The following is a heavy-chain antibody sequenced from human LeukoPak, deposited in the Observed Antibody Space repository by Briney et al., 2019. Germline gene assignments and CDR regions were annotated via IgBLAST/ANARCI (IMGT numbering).Heavy chain of an antibody. CDR2: IYHSGST. D-gene: IGHD2-15*01. Sequence: SETLSLTCTVSGGSISSSSYYWGWIRQPPGKGLEWIGSIYHSGSTYYNPSLKSRVTISVDTSKNQFSLKLSSVTAADTAVYYCARDSEKYCSGGSCFQIGYWGQGTLVTVSS. V-gene: IGHV4-39*07. CDR3: ARDSEKYCSGGSCFQIGY. CDR1: GGSISSSSYY. J-gene: IGHJ4*02.